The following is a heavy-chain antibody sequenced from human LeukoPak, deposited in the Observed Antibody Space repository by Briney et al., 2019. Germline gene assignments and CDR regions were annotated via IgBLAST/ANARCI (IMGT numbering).Heavy chain of an antibody. D-gene: IGHD3-10*01. Sequence: ASVKVSCKASGYTFTRYYMHWVRQAPGQGLEWMGWINPNNGVTNYAQKFQGRVTMTRDTSISTAYMEMSRLRSDDTAVYYCARNLWFGESSDAFDMWGQGTMVTVSS. CDR2: INPNNGVT. V-gene: IGHV1-2*02. J-gene: IGHJ3*02. CDR3: ARNLWFGESSDAFDM. CDR1: GYTFTRYY.